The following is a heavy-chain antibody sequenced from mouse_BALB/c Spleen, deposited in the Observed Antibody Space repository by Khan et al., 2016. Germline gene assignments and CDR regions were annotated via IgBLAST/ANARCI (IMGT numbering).Heavy chain of an antibody. Sequence: QVQLKQSGPGLVAPSQSLSITCTVSGFSLTTYGVHWVRQPPGKGLEWLGVIWAGGSTYYNSALMSRLSISKDNSKSQVFLKMNSLQPDDTATYYCARDRYYGTSYFDYWGQGTTLTVSS. V-gene: IGHV2-9*02. CDR1: GFSLTTYG. J-gene: IGHJ2*01. CDR2: IWAGGST. D-gene: IGHD1-1*01. CDR3: ARDRYYGTSYFDY.